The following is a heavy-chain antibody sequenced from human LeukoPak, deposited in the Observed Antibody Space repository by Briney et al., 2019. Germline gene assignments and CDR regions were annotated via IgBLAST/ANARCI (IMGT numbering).Heavy chain of an antibody. Sequence: MASETLSLTCTVSGGSISNCFWSWIRQSPGKELEWIGYISDSVNTNYNPSLKSRVTMSVDPSKNQFSLKLTSVTAADTAVYYCARGGEFGDFMDVWGKGTTVTVSS. CDR1: GGSISNCF. CDR3: ARGGEFGDFMDV. J-gene: IGHJ6*03. CDR2: ISDSVNT. V-gene: IGHV4-59*01. D-gene: IGHD3-10*01.